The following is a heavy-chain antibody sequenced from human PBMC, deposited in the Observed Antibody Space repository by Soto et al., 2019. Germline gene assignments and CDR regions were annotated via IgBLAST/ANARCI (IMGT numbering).Heavy chain of an antibody. CDR1: GFTFSSYG. Sequence: GGSLRLSCAASGFTFSSYGMHWVRQAPGKGMGWVAVISYDGSNKYYADSAKGRFTISRDNSKNTLYLQMNSLRAEDTAVYYCAKDRVGDYDYFDYWGQGTLVTVSS. CDR3: AKDRVGDYDYFDY. V-gene: IGHV3-30*18. J-gene: IGHJ4*02. CDR2: ISYDGSNK. D-gene: IGHD4-17*01.